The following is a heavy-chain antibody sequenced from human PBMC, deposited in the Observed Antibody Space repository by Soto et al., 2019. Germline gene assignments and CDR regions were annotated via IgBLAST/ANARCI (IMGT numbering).Heavy chain of an antibody. D-gene: IGHD2-15*01. CDR3: VRDRGYDCPASSCYALSGLDV. CDR2: INPSSGGT. V-gene: IGHV1-2*02. CDR1: GYTFIDYY. J-gene: IGHJ6*02. Sequence: QVQLVQSGAEVKKPGASVKVSCTASGYTFIDYYMHWVRQAPGQGLEWMGWINPSSGGTHYAQKFQGRVAMTRDTSISRVYMELSRLKSDDTAMYYCVRDRGYDCPASSCYALSGLDVWGQGTRVTVSS.